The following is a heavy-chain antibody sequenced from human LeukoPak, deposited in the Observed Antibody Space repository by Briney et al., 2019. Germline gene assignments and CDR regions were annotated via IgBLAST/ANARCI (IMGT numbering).Heavy chain of an antibody. Sequence: GRSLRLSCAASGFSFSTYAMHWVRQAPGKGLEWVALISYDGSNKYYADSVKGRFTISRDSAKNSVYLQMNSLRSEDTAVYYCARGKFDSSGYYIDYWGQGTLVTVSS. V-gene: IGHV3-30*04. CDR2: ISYDGSNK. CDR1: GFSFSTYA. D-gene: IGHD3-22*01. J-gene: IGHJ4*02. CDR3: ARGKFDSSGYYIDY.